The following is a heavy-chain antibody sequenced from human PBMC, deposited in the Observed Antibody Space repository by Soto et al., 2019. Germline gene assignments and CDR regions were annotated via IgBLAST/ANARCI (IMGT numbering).Heavy chain of an antibody. D-gene: IGHD5-12*01. CDR1: GYTLTELS. CDR3: ASRGGYGGSDYYPFRFDY. J-gene: IGHJ4*01. CDR2: FDPEDGET. V-gene: IGHV1-24*01. Sequence: VKVSCTICGYTLTELSMHWVRQAPGKGLEWMGGFDPEDGETIYAQKFQGRVTMTEDTSTDTAYMELSSLRSEDTAVYYCASRGGYGGSDYYPFRFDYWG.